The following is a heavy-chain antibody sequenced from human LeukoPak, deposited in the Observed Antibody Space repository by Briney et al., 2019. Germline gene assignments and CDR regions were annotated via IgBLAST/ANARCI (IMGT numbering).Heavy chain of an antibody. J-gene: IGHJ4*02. CDR3: ARDGDGHFDY. CDR2: ISSSSSNM. Sequence: GGSLRLSYAASGFTFSPYSMNWVRQAPGKGLEWISYISSSSSNMDYADSVKGRFTISRDNAKNSLYLEMNSLSAEDTAVYYCARDGDGHFDYWGQGTLVTVSS. V-gene: IGHV3-48*04. CDR1: GFTFSPYS. D-gene: IGHD4-17*01.